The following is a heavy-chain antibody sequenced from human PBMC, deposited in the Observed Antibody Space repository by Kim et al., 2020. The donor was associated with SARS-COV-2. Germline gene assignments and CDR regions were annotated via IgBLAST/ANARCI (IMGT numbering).Heavy chain of an antibody. Sequence: AQKFQGRVTMTRDTSTSTVYMELSSLRSEDTAVYYCARGTQWLVRDYFDYWGQGTLVTVSS. D-gene: IGHD6-19*01. J-gene: IGHJ4*02. V-gene: IGHV1-46*01. CDR3: ARGTQWLVRDYFDY.